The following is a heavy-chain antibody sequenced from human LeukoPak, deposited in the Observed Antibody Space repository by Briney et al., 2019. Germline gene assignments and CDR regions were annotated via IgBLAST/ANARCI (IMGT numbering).Heavy chain of an antibody. CDR2: INSDGSST. CDR3: ARARGIAAAAY. CDR1: GFTFSSYW. J-gene: IGHJ4*02. D-gene: IGHD6-13*01. Sequence: GGSLRLSCAASGFTFSSYWMHWVRQAPGKGLVWVSRINSDGSSTSYADSVKGRFTISRDNAKNTPYLQMNSLRAEDTAVYYCARARGIAAAAYWGQGTLVTVSS. V-gene: IGHV3-74*01.